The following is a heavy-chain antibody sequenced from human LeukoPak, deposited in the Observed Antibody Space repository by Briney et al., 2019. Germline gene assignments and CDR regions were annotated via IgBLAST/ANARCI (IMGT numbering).Heavy chain of an antibody. CDR3: ALSSYYDILTGYYPFYYGMDV. J-gene: IGHJ6*04. Sequence: GGSLRLSCAASGFTFSSYWMHWVRQAPGKGLVWVSSISSSSSYIYYADSVKGRFTISRDNAKNSLYLQMNSLRAEDTAVYYCALSSYYDILTGYYPFYYGMDVWGKGTTVTVSS. D-gene: IGHD3-9*01. CDR1: GFTFSSYW. V-gene: IGHV3-21*01. CDR2: ISSSSSYI.